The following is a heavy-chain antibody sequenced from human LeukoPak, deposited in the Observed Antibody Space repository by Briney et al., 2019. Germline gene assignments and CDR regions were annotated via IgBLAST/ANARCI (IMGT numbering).Heavy chain of an antibody. D-gene: IGHD6-19*01. J-gene: IGHJ4*02. V-gene: IGHV4-34*01. CDR2: INHSGNT. Sequence: PSETLSLTCAVYGGSFSGYYWSWIRQPPGKGLEWIGEINHSGNTNYNPSLKSRVTISVDTSKKQFSLKLSSVTAADTAVYYCARIPEWVVQAFFDYWGQGTLVTVSS. CDR1: GGSFSGYY. CDR3: ARIPEWVVQAFFDY.